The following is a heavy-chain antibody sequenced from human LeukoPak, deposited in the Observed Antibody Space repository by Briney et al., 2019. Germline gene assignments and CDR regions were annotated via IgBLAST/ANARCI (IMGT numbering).Heavy chain of an antibody. J-gene: IGHJ6*02. V-gene: IGHV3-30*03. CDR1: GFTFSSYG. D-gene: IGHD2-2*01. CDR2: ISYDGSNK. CDR3: ARDDTDIVVVPAALYYYYYGMDV. Sequence: GGSLRLSCAASGFTFSSYGMHWVRQAPGKGLEWVAVISYDGSNKYYADSVKGRFTISRDNSKNTLYLQMNSLRAEDTAVYYCARDDTDIVVVPAALYYYYYGMDVWGQGTTVTVSS.